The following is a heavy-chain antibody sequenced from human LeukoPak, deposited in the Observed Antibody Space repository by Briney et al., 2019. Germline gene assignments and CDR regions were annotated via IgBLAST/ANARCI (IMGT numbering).Heavy chain of an antibody. V-gene: IGHV3-21*01. CDR1: GFTFSSYS. CDR2: ISSSSSYI. Sequence: PGGSLRLSCAASGFTFSSYSMNWVRQAPGKGLEWVSSISSSSSYIYYADSVKGRFTISRDNAKNSLYLQMNSLRAEDTAVYYCARDLRYYGSGKKYNWFDPWGQGTLVTVSS. J-gene: IGHJ5*02. CDR3: ARDLRYYGSGKKYNWFDP. D-gene: IGHD3-10*01.